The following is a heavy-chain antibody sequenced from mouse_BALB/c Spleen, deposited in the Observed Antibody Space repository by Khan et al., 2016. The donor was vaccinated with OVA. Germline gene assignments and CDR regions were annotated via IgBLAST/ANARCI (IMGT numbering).Heavy chain of an antibody. Sequence: QVQLQESGAELVRPGASVKLSCKTSGYIFTSYWIHWVKQRSGQGLEWIARIYPDTHNTYYNEKFKDKATLTADKSSSTAYLQLSSLKSEDADVYFCARKDALYHFDHWGQGTTLTVSS. CDR3: ARKDALYHFDH. J-gene: IGHJ2*01. V-gene: IGHV1S132*01. CDR1: GYIFTSYW. CDR2: IYPDTHNT.